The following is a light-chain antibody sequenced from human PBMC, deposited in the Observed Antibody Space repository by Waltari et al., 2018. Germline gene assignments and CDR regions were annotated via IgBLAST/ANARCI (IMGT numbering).Light chain of an antibody. J-gene: IGKJ3*01. CDR1: QSIPRW. Sequence: DIQMTQSPSTLSASVGDRVPITCRASQSIPRWLAWYQQKPGKAPKLLIYKASILESGVPSRFSGGGSGTEFTLTTSSLQPDDFATYYCQHYDSYSATFGRGTKIEIK. CDR3: QHYDSYSAT. V-gene: IGKV1-5*03. CDR2: KAS.